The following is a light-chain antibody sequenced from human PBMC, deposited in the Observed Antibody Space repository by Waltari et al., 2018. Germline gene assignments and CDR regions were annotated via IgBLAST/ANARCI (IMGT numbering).Light chain of an antibody. J-gene: IGLJ3*02. Sequence: QTVVTQEPSLSVSPGGTVTITCGLSSGPVSTTYHPYWFQQAPGPAPRTLIFDTYPRPSGVPDRFSGSILDNKAALTITGAQVDDESDYYCAVSMRSGIWVFGGGTKLTVL. CDR2: DTY. CDR1: SGPVSTTYH. CDR3: AVSMRSGIWV. V-gene: IGLV8-61*01.